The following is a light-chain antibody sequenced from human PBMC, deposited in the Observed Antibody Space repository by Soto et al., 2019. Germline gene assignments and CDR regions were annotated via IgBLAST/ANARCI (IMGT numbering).Light chain of an antibody. Sequence: EIVLTQSPGTLSLSPGDRATLSCRASQSVRSSYLAWYQQKPGQTPRLLMYGASSRATGIPDRFXXXXXXXXXXXTISRLEPEDSAVYYCQQYGSSSWTFGQGTKVEIK. CDR3: QQYGSSSWT. J-gene: IGKJ1*01. V-gene: IGKV3-20*01. CDR1: QSVRSSY. CDR2: GAS.